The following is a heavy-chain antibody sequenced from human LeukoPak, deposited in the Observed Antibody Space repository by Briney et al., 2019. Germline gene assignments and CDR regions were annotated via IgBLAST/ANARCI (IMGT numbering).Heavy chain of an antibody. J-gene: IGHJ5*02. CDR1: GGTFSSYA. Sequence: SVKVSCKASGGTFSSYAISWVRQAPGQGLEWMGGIIPIFGTANYAQKFQGRVTITADESTSTAYMELSSLRSEDTAVYYCSCSGGSSYNWFDPWGQGTLVTVSS. CDR3: SCSGGSSYNWFDP. V-gene: IGHV1-69*13. CDR2: IIPIFGTA. D-gene: IGHD2-15*01.